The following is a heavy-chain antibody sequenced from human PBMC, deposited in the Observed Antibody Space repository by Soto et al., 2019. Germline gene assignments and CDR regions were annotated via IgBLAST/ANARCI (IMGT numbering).Heavy chain of an antibody. CDR2: ISGSGGST. J-gene: IGHJ4*02. CDR1: GFTVSSYA. CDR3: ASPFEDFWSGYLLLTY. V-gene: IGHV3-23*01. Sequence: GGSLRLSCAASGFTVSSYAMSWVRQAPGKGLEWVSAISGSGGSTYYADSVKGRFTISRDNSKNTLYLQMNSLRAEDTAVYYCASPFEDFWSGYLLLTYWGQGTLVTVSS. D-gene: IGHD3-3*01.